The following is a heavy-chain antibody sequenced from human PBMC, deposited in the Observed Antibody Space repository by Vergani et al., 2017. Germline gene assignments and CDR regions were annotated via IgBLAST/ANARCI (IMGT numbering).Heavy chain of an antibody. D-gene: IGHD3-16*02. Sequence: QVQLQESGPGLVKPSETLSLTCTVSGGSISSYYWSWIRQPAGKGLEWIGRIYTSGSTNYNPSLKSLVTMSVDTSKNQLSLKLRSVTAADTAVYYCARDLANMITFGGVIVIEGGFDYWGQGTLVTVSS. CDR2: IYTSGST. J-gene: IGHJ4*02. CDR3: ARDLANMITFGGVIVIEGGFDY. V-gene: IGHV4-4*07. CDR1: GGSISSYY.